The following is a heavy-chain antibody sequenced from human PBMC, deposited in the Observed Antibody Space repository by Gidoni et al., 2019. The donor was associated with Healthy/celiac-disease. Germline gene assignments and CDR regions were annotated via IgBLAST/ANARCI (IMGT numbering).Heavy chain of an antibody. CDR3: AKFCWSGYNLDAFDI. J-gene: IGHJ3*02. V-gene: IGHV3-9*01. CDR2: ISWNSGSI. Sequence: EVQLVESGGGLVQPGRSLRLSCEASGFTFDDYAMHWVRQAPGKGLEWVSGISWNSGSIGYADSVKGRFTISRDNAKNSLYLQMNSLRAEDTALYYCAKFCWSGYNLDAFDIWGQGTMVTVSS. CDR1: GFTFDDYA. D-gene: IGHD3-3*01.